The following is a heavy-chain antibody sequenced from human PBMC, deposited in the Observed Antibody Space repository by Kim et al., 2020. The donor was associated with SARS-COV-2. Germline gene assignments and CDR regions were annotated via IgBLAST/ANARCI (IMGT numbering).Heavy chain of an antibody. CDR3: ARGRMVATFRFPELYYFDY. V-gene: IGHV4-31*03. Sequence: SETLSLTCTVSGGSISSGGYYWSWIRQHPGKGLEWIGYIYYSGSTYYNPSLKSRVTISVDTSKNQFSLKLSSVTAADTAVYYCARGRMVATFRFPELYYFDYWGQGTLVTVSS. CDR2: IYYSGST. D-gene: IGHD5-12*01. J-gene: IGHJ4*02. CDR1: GGSISSGGYY.